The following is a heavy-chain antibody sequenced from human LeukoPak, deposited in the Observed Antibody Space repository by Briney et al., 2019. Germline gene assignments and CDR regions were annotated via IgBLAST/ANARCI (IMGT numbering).Heavy chain of an antibody. V-gene: IGHV4-38-2*01. D-gene: IGHD3-16*01. J-gene: IGHJ4*02. CDR1: GYSISSDYY. CDR2: IYHSGST. CDR3: ARSYSLLGRRLPAYFDY. Sequence: SETLSLTCAVSGYSISSDYYWGWIRQPPGKELEWIGSIYHSGSTYYNPSLKSRVTISVDTSNSQFSLRLSSVTAADTAVYYCARSYSLLGRRLPAYFDYWGQGTLVTVFS.